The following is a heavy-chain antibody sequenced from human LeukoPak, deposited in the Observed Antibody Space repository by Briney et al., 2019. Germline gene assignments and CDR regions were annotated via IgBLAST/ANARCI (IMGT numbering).Heavy chain of an antibody. CDR1: GSTFSSYA. CDR2: ISGSGGST. D-gene: IGHD5-18*01. J-gene: IGHJ1*01. CDR3: AKLNTPIEGYSYGYEYFQH. Sequence: GGSLRLSCAASGSTFSSYAMSWVRQAPGKGLEWVSAISGSGGSTYYADSVKGRFTISRDNSKNTLYLQMNSLRAEDTAVYYCAKLNTPIEGYSYGYEYFQHWGQGTLVTVSS. V-gene: IGHV3-23*01.